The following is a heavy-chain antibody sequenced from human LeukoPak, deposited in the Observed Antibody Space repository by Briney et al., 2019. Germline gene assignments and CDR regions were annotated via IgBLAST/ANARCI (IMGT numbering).Heavy chain of an antibody. CDR1: GFTFSNYG. D-gene: IGHD1-20*01. CDR3: AKDLTRRITGYFDY. CDR2: ISGSGDNP. Sequence: PGGSLRLSCAASGFTFSNYGMGWVRQAPGKGLEWVSAISGSGDNPYYADSVRGRFTISRDNSKNTLSLQMNSLRAEDTAVYYCAKDLTRRITGYFDYWGQGTLVTVSS. V-gene: IGHV3-23*01. J-gene: IGHJ4*02.